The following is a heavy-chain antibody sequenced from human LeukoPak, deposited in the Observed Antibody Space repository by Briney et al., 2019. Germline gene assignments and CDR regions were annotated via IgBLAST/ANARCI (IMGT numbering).Heavy chain of an antibody. J-gene: IGHJ4*02. V-gene: IGHV3-30*18. CDR2: MSNSGENT. CDR3: AKGGASVTRYVDY. D-gene: IGHD4-17*01. Sequence: GRSLRLSCAASGFTFSSYSMQWVRQTPGKGLEWVGIMSNSGENTFYGEAVKGRFTISRDNSKNTLYLQMNSLRPEDTAVYYCAKGGASVTRYVDYWGQGTLVTVSS. CDR1: GFTFSSYS.